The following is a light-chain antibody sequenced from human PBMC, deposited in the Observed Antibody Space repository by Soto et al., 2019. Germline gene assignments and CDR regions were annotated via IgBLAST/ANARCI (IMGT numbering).Light chain of an antibody. J-gene: IGKJ1*01. Sequence: EIVLTQSPGTLSLSPGERATLSCRASQSVSSSHLAWYQQKPGQAPRLLIYGASSRATGIPDRFSGGGSGTDFTLTISRLEPEDVAVYYCQQYGSSLTWTFGQGTKVEIK. V-gene: IGKV3-20*01. CDR3: QQYGSSLTWT. CDR2: GAS. CDR1: QSVSSSH.